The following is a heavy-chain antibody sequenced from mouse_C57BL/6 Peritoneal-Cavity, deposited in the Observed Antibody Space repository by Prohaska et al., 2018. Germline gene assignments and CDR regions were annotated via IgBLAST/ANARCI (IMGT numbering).Heavy chain of an antibody. CDR1: GYTFTDYN. J-gene: IGHJ2*01. Sequence: EFQLQQSGPELVKPGASVQMSCKASGYTFTDYNIHWVKQSHRKSLEWIGYINPTKGGTNYNKKFKGKDRLNVNKYSSTAYMERRSLTSEDSAVYYRATDYWGQGTTLTVSS. V-gene: IGHV1-22*01. CDR2: INPTKGGT. CDR3: ATDY.